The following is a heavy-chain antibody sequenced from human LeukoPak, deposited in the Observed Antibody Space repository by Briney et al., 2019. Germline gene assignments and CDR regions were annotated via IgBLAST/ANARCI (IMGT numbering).Heavy chain of an antibody. CDR3: ARVIVPWTSGYYYHFDY. J-gene: IGHJ4*02. D-gene: IGHD3-22*01. V-gene: IGHV1-69*13. Sequence: GASVKVSCKASGYTFTSYYMHWVRQAPGQGLEWMGGIIPIFGTANYAQKFQGRVTITADESTSTAYMELSSLRSEDTAVYYCARVIVPWTSGYYYHFDYWGQGTLVTVSS. CDR1: GYTFTSYY. CDR2: IIPIFGTA.